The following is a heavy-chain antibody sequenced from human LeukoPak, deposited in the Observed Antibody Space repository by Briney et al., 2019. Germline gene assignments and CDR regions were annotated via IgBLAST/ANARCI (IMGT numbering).Heavy chain of an antibody. V-gene: IGHV3-23*01. CDR3: AKDGGGYYPSYYYYMDV. CDR2: ISGSGDST. D-gene: IGHD3-22*01. CDR1: GFTFSYYA. Sequence: QPGGSLRLSCAASGFTFSYYAMSWVRQAPGKGLECVSAISGSGDSTYYADSVKGRFTISRDNSKNTLYLQMNSLRAEDTAVYYCAKDGGGYYPSYYYYMDVWGKGTTVTISS. J-gene: IGHJ6*03.